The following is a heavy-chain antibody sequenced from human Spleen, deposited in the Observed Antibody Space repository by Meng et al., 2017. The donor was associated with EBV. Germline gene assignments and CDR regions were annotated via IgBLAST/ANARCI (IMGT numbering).Heavy chain of an antibody. D-gene: IGHD5-18*01. Sequence: QGQLGESGAEVKKPGSSVKVSCKTSGYTCSGYYIHWVRQAPGHGLEWMGRINPRSGGTNYAQKFQGRVTMTRDTSVTTAYMDLSRLRSDDTAVYFCVRDTAMVNWLEFWGRGTLVTVSS. V-gene: IGHV1-2*06. J-gene: IGHJ5*01. CDR1: GYTCSGYY. CDR3: VRDTAMVNWLEF. CDR2: INPRSGGT.